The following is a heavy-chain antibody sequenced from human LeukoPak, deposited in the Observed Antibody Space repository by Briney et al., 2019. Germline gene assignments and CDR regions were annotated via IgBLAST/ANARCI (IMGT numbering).Heavy chain of an antibody. CDR3: ATSGDHYFFDY. V-gene: IGHV5-51*01. CDR2: IYPGDSDT. Sequence: GESLKISCQGSGYSFSSYWIGWVRQMPGKGLEWMGIIYPGDSDTRYSPSFQGQVIISADKSISTAYLQWSSLKASDTAMYYCATSGDHYFFDYWGRGTLVTVSS. J-gene: IGHJ4*02. CDR1: GYSFSSYW. D-gene: IGHD4-17*01.